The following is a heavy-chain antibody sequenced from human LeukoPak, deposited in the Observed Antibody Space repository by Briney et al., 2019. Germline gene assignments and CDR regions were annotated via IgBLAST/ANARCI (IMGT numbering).Heavy chain of an antibody. Sequence: ASVKVSCKASGYTFTGYYMHWVRQAPGQRLEWMGWINPNTGGTNYAQNFQGRVTMTRDTSISTAYMELSRLKSDDTAVYYCARGPTVTTDFWGQGTLVTVSS. CDR2: INPNTGGT. CDR1: GYTFTGYY. CDR3: ARGPTVTTDF. J-gene: IGHJ4*02. D-gene: IGHD4-17*01. V-gene: IGHV1-2*02.